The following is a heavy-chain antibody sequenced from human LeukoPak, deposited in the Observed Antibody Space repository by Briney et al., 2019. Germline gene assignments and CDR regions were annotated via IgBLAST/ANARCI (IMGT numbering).Heavy chain of an antibody. J-gene: IGHJ4*02. CDR2: IYFSGGNT. CDR3: AKKSGSGSFYNPLDS. D-gene: IGHD3-10*01. V-gene: IGHV3-23*01. Sequence: GGSLRLSCAASGFTFSNYAMSWVRQAPGKGLEWVSTIYFSGGNTYSADSVKGRFTISRDNSDNTLYLQMNSLRAEDTAIYYCAKKSGSGSFYNPLDSWGQGTLVTVSS. CDR1: GFTFSNYA.